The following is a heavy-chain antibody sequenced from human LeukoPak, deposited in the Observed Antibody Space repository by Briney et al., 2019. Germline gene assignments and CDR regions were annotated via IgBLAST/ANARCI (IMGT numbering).Heavy chain of an antibody. V-gene: IGHV3-66*02. J-gene: IGHJ4*02. CDR1: GFTVSSNY. CDR2: IYSGGST. CDR3: ARDKYVWGSYRYFDY. Sequence: GGSLRLSCAASGFTVSSNYMSWVRQAPGKGLEWVSVIYSGGSTYYADSVKGRFTISRDNSKNTLYLQMNSLRAEDTAVYCCARDKYVWGSYRYFDYWGQGTLVTVSS. D-gene: IGHD3-16*02.